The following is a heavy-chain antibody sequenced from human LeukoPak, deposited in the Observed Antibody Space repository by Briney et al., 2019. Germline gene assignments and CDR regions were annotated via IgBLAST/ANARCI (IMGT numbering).Heavy chain of an antibody. CDR1: GYTFTSYG. CDR2: INPNSGGT. Sequence: GASVKVSCKASGYTFTSYGFSWVRQAPGQGLEWMGWINPNSGGTNYAQKFQGRVTMTRDTSISTAYMELSRLRSDDTAVYYCARDLEGATDYWGQGTLVTVSS. J-gene: IGHJ4*02. D-gene: IGHD1-26*01. CDR3: ARDLEGATDY. V-gene: IGHV1-2*02.